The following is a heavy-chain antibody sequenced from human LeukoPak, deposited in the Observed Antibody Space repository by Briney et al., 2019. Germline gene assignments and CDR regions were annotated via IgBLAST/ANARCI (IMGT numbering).Heavy chain of an antibody. CDR1: GFAFSSYA. J-gene: IGHJ5*02. Sequence: PGGSLRLSCAASGFAFSSYAMSWVRQAPGKGLEWVSGISGSGGSTYYADSVKGRFTISRDNSRNTLYLQMNSLRAEDTAVYYCASEITQSSGGPWGQGTLVTVSS. D-gene: IGHD6-25*01. CDR2: ISGSGGST. CDR3: ASEITQSSGGP. V-gene: IGHV3-23*01.